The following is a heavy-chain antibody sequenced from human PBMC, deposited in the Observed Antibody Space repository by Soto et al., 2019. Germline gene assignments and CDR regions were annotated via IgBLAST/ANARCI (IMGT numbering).Heavy chain of an antibody. D-gene: IGHD4-17*01. CDR2: VYYRGRS. J-gene: IGHJ4*02. Sequence: SETLCLTCTVSGGSVTNSSYYWGWIRQSPGKGLEWIGSVYYRGRSYSKSSVKSRVTISVDTSKNRFSLSLNSVTASDTAVYLRVSQRTTVPTQAYFDYWGPGALVTVS. CDR3: VSQRTTVPTQAYFDY. CDR1: GGSVTNSSYY. V-gene: IGHV4-39*01.